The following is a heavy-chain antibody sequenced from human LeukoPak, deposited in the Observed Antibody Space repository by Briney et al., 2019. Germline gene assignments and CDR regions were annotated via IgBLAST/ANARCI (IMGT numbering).Heavy chain of an antibody. J-gene: IGHJ1*01. CDR1: GFTLSTYA. Sequence: GSLRLSCAASGFTLSTYAMSWVRQAPGKGLEWVSAIDGGGDKTYNADSVKGRFTISRDSAKNTVFLQMNSLRAEDTAVYYCARSATSGWYAEYFQHWGQGTLVTVSS. CDR3: ARSATSGWYAEYFQH. V-gene: IGHV3-23*01. D-gene: IGHD6-19*01. CDR2: IDGGGDKT.